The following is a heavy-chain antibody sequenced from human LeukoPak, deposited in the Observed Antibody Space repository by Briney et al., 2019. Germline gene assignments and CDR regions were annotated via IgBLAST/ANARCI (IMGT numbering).Heavy chain of an antibody. Sequence: SETLSLTCSVSGCSITSYYRSWIRQPPGKGLEWIGHVSDGGRTDYSPSIRSRVSISVDTSKNQSSLKLNSVTAADTAVYFCARASTTFDDWGQGTLVTVSS. J-gene: IGHJ4*02. CDR1: GCSITSYY. CDR2: VSDGGRT. D-gene: IGHD1-14*01. V-gene: IGHV4-59*01. CDR3: ARASTTFDD.